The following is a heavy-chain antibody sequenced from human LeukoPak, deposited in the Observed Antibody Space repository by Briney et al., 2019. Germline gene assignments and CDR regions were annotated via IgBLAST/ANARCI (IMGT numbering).Heavy chain of an antibody. J-gene: IGHJ4*02. CDR2: INPSGGST. V-gene: IGHV1-46*01. CDR3: ARDRSGENSETNFDY. CDR1: GYTFTSYY. Sequence: ASVKVSCKASGYTFTSYYMHWVRQAPGQGLEWMGIINPSGGSTSYAQKFQGRVTMTRDTPTSTVYMELSSLRSEDTAVYYCARDRSGENSETNFDYWGQGTLVTVSS. D-gene: IGHD6-19*01.